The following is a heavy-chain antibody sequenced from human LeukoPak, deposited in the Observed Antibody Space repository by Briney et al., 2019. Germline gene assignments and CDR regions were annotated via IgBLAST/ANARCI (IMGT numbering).Heavy chain of an antibody. J-gene: IGHJ4*02. CDR3: ARSRDSSGYLIDY. CDR2: IYYSGST. V-gene: IGHV4-30-4*08. D-gene: IGHD3-22*01. Sequence: SSETLSLTCTVSGGSISSGDYYWSWIRRPPGKGLEWIGYIYYSGSTYYNPSLKSRITISVDTSKNQFSLKLSSVTAADTAVYYCARSRDSSGYLIDYWGQGTLVIVSS. CDR1: GGSISSGDYY.